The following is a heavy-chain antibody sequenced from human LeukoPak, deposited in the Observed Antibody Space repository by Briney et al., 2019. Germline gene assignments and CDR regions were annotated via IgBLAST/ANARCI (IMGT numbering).Heavy chain of an antibody. D-gene: IGHD3-10*01. CDR2: MNPNSGNT. Sequence: ASVKVSCKASGYTFTSYDINWVRQATGQGLEWMGWMNPNSGNTGYAQKFQDRVTMTRNTSISTAYMELSGLRSEDTAMYYCARKTLYGSGKSWFDLWGQGTLVTVSS. CDR3: ARKTLYGSGKSWFDL. CDR1: GYTFTSYD. V-gene: IGHV1-8*01. J-gene: IGHJ5*02.